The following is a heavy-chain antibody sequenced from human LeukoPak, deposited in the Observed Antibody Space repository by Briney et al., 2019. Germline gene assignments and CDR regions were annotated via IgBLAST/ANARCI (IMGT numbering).Heavy chain of an antibody. CDR2: INGDGSST. V-gene: IGHV3-74*01. CDR1: EFIFRNYW. CDR3: AQERRDGYKDDAFDI. J-gene: IGHJ3*02. Sequence: GGSLRLSCAASEFIFRNYWMHGVRQAPGKGLVWVSRINGDGSSTSYADSVKGRFTISRDSVKSTVYLQMNSLRTEDTAVYYCAQERRDGYKDDAFDIWGQGTLVTVSS. D-gene: IGHD5-24*01.